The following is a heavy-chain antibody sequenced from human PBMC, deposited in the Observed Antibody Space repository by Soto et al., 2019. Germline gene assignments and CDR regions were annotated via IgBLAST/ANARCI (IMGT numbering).Heavy chain of an antibody. CDR1: GVILYSYW. Sequence: HWGCRTLSRAASGVILYSYWVRLVRKAPGKGLEWVANIKQDGSEKYYVDSVKGRFTISRDNAKNSLYLQMNSLRAEDTAVYYCARDSSSWLDYWGQGTLVTVSS. CDR2: IKQDGSEK. D-gene: IGHD6-13*01. V-gene: IGHV3-7*01. J-gene: IGHJ4*02. CDR3: ARDSSSWLDY.